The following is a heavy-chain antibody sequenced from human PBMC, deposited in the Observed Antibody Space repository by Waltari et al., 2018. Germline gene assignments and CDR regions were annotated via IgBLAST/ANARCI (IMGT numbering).Heavy chain of an antibody. D-gene: IGHD3-10*01. Sequence: EVQLVQSGAEVKKPGESLKISCKGSGYSFTSYWIGWVRQMPGKGLEGMGLNYPGDSDTRYSPSFQGQVTSSADKSISTAYLQWSSLKAADTAMYYCARLRGSGPRLPSELDYWGQGTLVTVSS. CDR2: NYPGDSDT. V-gene: IGHV5-51*01. CDR1: GYSFTSYW. J-gene: IGHJ4*02. CDR3: ARLRGSGPRLPSELDY.